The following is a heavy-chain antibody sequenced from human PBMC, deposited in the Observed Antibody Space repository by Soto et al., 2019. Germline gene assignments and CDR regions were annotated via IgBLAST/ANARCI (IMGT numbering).Heavy chain of an antibody. V-gene: IGHV3-7*01. J-gene: IGHJ3*02. Sequence: GGSLRLSCAASGFTSSNYWMSWVRQAPGKGLEWVANIKQDGSEKYYVDSVKGRFTISRDNAENSLYLQMNSLRAEDTAVYYCARERYCISTSCYKGNAFDIWGQGTMVTVSS. CDR3: ARERYCISTSCYKGNAFDI. CDR1: GFTSSNYW. CDR2: IKQDGSEK. D-gene: IGHD2-2*02.